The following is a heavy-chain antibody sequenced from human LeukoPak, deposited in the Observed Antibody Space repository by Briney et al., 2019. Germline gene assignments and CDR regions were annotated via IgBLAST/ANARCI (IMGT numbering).Heavy chain of an antibody. V-gene: IGHV1-2*02. CDR3: ARVDDRGHYYDSSGPRKLFDY. Sequence: ASVKVSCKASGYTFTSYYMHWVRQAPGQGLEWMGWINPNSGGTNYAQKFQGRVTMTRDTSISTAYMELSGLRSDDTAVYYCARVDDRGHYYDSSGPRKLFDYWGQGTLVTVSS. D-gene: IGHD3-22*01. CDR2: INPNSGGT. CDR1: GYTFTSYY. J-gene: IGHJ4*02.